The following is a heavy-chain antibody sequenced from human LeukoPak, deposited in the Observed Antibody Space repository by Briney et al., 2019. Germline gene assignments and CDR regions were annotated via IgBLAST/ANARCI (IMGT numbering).Heavy chain of an antibody. CDR2: INPNSGGT. CDR1: GYTFTGYY. Sequence: ASAKVSCKASGYTFTGYYMHWVRQAPGQGLEWMGWINPNSGGTNYAQKFQGRVTMTRDTSISTAYMELSSLKSEDTAVYYCARLSQQTFDIWGQGTLVTVSS. V-gene: IGHV1-2*02. J-gene: IGHJ3*02. CDR3: ARLSQQTFDI.